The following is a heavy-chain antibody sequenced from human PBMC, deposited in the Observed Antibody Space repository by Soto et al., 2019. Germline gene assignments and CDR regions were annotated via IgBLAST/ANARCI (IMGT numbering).Heavy chain of an antibody. CDR3: ARERVVPAARRYYYGMDV. J-gene: IGHJ6*02. V-gene: IGHV1-69*05. D-gene: IGHD2-2*01. CDR2: IIPIFGTA. Sequence: RASVKVSCKASGGTFSSYAISWVRQAPGQGLEWMGGIIPIFGTANYAQKFQGWVTMTRDTSISTAYMELSRLKSDDTAVYYCARERVVPAARRYYYGMDVWGQGTTVTVSS. CDR1: GGTFSSYA.